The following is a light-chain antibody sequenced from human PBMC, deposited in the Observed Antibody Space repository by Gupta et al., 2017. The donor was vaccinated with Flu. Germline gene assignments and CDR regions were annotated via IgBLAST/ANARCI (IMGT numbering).Light chain of an antibody. CDR2: DAS. CDR1: QSVSSY. CDR3: QRRSDWAVT. V-gene: IGKV3-11*01. J-gene: IGKJ5*01. Sequence: PATLSLSPGERATLSCRASQSVSSYLAWYQQKPGQAPRLLIYDASNRATGIPAMFSGSGSGTDFTLTISILDPEDFAVYYCQRRSDWAVTFGEGTRMEI.